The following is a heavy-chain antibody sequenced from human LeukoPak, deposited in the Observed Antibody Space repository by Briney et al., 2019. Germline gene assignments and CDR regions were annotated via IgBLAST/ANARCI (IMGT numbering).Heavy chain of an antibody. V-gene: IGHV3-7*01. Sequence: GGSLRLSCAASRFTFSSSWMAWVRQAPGKGLEGVSNIDGYGSTKNYVDSVKGRFTVSRDNAKNSLYLQMNSLKDEDTAVYYCARDRAYSTFDIWGQGTMVTVSS. CDR2: IDGYGSTK. D-gene: IGHD6-13*01. CDR1: RFTFSSSW. CDR3: ARDRAYSTFDI. J-gene: IGHJ3*02.